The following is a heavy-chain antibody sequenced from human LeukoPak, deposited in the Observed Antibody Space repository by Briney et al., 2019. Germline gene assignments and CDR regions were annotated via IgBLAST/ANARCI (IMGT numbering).Heavy chain of an antibody. J-gene: IGHJ4*02. D-gene: IGHD1-26*01. CDR2: IYYSGST. CDR3: ARTYSGSYYAQYYFDY. CDR1: GGSISSYY. Sequence: SETLSLTCTVSGGSISSYYWSWIRQPPGKGLEWIGYIYYSGSTNYNPSLKSRVTISVDTSKNQFSLKLSSVTAADTAVYYCARTYSGSYYAQYYFDYWGQGTLVTVSS. V-gene: IGHV4-59*01.